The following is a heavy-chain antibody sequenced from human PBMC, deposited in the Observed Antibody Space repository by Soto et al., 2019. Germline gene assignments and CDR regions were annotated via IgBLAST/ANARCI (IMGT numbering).Heavy chain of an antibody. CDR1: GFTVSSNY. CDR2: IYSGGST. D-gene: IGHD3-10*01. J-gene: IGHJ6*02. V-gene: IGHV3-53*04. CDR3: ARVGGYYGSGRYYYYGMDV. Sequence: GGSLRLSCAASGFTVSSNYMSWVRQAPGKGLEWVSVIYSGGSTYYSDSVKGRFTISRHNSKNTLYLQMNSLRAEDTAVYYCARVGGYYGSGRYYYYGMDVWGQGTTVTVSS.